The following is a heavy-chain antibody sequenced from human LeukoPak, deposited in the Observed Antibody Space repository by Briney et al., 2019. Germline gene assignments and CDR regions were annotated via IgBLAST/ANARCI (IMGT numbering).Heavy chain of an antibody. J-gene: IGHJ4*02. CDR1: GFIFSSYR. V-gene: IGHV3-33*06. Sequence: GGSLRLSCAASGFIFSSYRMNWVRQTPGKGLEWVALTWSDGSKEYYADSVKGRFTISRDNSKNTLYLQMNSLRAEDTAVYYCAKDRLLWFGDLCPDYWGQGTLVTVSS. D-gene: IGHD3-10*01. CDR3: AKDRLLWFGDLCPDY. CDR2: TWSDGSKE.